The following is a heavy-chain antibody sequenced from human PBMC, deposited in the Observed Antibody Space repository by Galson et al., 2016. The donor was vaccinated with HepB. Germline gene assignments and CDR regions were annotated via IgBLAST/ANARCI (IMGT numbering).Heavy chain of an antibody. CDR2: ISAYNGNR. CDR1: GYTFNSYA. D-gene: IGHD3-22*01. CDR3: ARDWSSGDNDYFDY. V-gene: IGHV1-18*01. J-gene: IGHJ4*02. Sequence: SVKVSCKASGYTFNSYAISWVRQAPGQGLEWMGWISAYNGNRNYAQKLQGRVTMTTDTSTSTAYLELRSLRSDDTAVYYCARDWSSGDNDYFDYWGQGTLVTVSS.